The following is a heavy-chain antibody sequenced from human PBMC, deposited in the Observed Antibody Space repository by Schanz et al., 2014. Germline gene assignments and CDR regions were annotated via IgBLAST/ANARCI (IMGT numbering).Heavy chain of an antibody. CDR2: DAHDGRA. D-gene: IGHD3-10*01. CDR1: GFSVGNKY. V-gene: IGHV3-23*04. J-gene: IGHJ3*02. Sequence: EVQLVESGGGLVQPGGSLRLSCAASGFSVGNKYMNWVRQAPGKGLEWVSGFDAHDGRAYYADSAKGRFTISRDNSKSTLYVEMNSLRVEDTAVYYCAKGRFGELSAFDIWGQGTMVTVSS. CDR3: AKGRFGELSAFDI.